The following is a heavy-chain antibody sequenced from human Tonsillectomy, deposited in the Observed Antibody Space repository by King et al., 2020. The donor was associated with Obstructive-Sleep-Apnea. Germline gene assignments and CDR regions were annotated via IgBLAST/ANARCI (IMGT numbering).Heavy chain of an antibody. J-gene: IGHJ6*02. D-gene: IGHD3-10*01. CDR2: ISYDGINK. CDR1: GFIFSSYG. CDR3: ANIGYYSSGRVNAKTDYFYYGMDV. V-gene: IGHV3-30*18. Sequence: QLVQSGGGVVQPGRSLRLSCAAAGFIFSSYGMHWVRQAPGKGLEWVAVISYDGINKDYADSVKGRFTISRDNSKNTLYLQMNSLRSEDTAVYYCANIGYYSSGRVNAKTDYFYYGMDVWGQGTTVTVSS.